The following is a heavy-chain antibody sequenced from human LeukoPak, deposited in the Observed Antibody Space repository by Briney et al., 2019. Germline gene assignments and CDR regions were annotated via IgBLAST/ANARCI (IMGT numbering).Heavy chain of an antibody. D-gene: IGHD1-26*01. J-gene: IGHJ5*02. CDR1: GGSFSGYY. CDR3: ASIVGATGGFDP. V-gene: IGHV4-34*01. CDR2: INHSGST. Sequence: NPSETLSLTCAVYGGSFSGYYWSWIRQPPGKGLEWIGEINHSGSTNYNPSLKSRVTISVDTSKNQFSLKLSSVTAADTAVYYCASIVGATGGFDPWGQGTLVTVSS.